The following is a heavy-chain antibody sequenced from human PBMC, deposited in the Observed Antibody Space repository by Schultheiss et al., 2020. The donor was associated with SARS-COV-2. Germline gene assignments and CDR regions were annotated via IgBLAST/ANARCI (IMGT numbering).Heavy chain of an antibody. V-gene: IGHV3-23*01. CDR2: ISGSGGST. J-gene: IGHJ4*02. Sequence: GGSLRLSCAASGFTFSSYSMNWVRQAPGKGLEWVSAISGSGGSTYYADSVKGRFTISRDNSKNTLYLQMNSLRAEDTAVYYCAKGRYGSGSFDYWGQGTLVTVSS. D-gene: IGHD3-10*01. CDR3: AKGRYGSGSFDY. CDR1: GFTFSSYS.